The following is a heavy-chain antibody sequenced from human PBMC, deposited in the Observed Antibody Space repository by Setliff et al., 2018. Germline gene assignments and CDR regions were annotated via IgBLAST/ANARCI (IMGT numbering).Heavy chain of an antibody. CDR3: SRDLQGSGDYVVDY. D-gene: IGHD4-17*01. CDR1: GFTFSGSA. V-gene: IGHV3-73*01. J-gene: IGHJ4*02. Sequence: GGSLRLSCAASGFTFSGSAVYWVRQASGRGLEWVGRIRSKADSYATAYAASVKARFTISRDNAENSLTLQMNSLRVEDTAVYYCSRDLQGSGDYVVDYWGQGTLVTVSS. CDR2: IRSKADSYAT.